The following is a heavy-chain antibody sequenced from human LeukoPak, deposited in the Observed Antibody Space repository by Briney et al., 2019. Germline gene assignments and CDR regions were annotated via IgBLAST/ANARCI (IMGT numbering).Heavy chain of an antibody. CDR2: TYYRSKWYN. D-gene: IGHD3-10*01. CDR3: AREWGVYYYGSGSYYKTGGGYFDY. CDR1: GDSVSSNSAA. V-gene: IGHV6-1*01. Sequence: SQTLSLTCATSGDSVSSNSAAWNWIRQSPSRGLEWLGRTYYRSKWYNDYAVSVKSRITINPDTSKNQFSLQLNSVTPEDTAVYYCAREWGVYYYGSGSYYKTGGGYFDYWGQGTLVTVSS. J-gene: IGHJ4*02.